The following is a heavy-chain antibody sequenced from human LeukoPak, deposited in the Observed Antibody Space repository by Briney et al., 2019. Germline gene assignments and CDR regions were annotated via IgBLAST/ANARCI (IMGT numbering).Heavy chain of an antibody. CDR2: ISDSGGST. Sequence: GGSLRLSRAASGFTFSQYGMSWVRQAPGKGLEWVSMISDSGGSTYYADSVKGRFTISRDYSKTTLYLQMNSLGAEDTAVYYCAREADYSSGYYDAFDVWGQGTLVTVSS. CDR3: AREADYSSGYYDAFDV. D-gene: IGHD6-19*01. CDR1: GFTFSQYG. V-gene: IGHV3-23*01. J-gene: IGHJ3*01.